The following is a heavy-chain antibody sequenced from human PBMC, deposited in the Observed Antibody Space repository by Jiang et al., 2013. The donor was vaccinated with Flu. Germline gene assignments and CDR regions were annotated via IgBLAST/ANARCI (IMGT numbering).Heavy chain of an antibody. J-gene: IGHJ4*02. CDR2: IYYSGST. Sequence: GPGLVKPSETLSLTCTVSGGSISSYYWSWIRQPPGKGLEWIGYIYYSGSTNYNPSLKSRVTISVDTSKNQFSLKLSSVTAADTAVYYCARDSSSGWYRVDYWGQGTLVTVSS. CDR1: GGSISSYY. D-gene: IGHD6-19*01. CDR3: ARDSSSGWYRVDY. V-gene: IGHV4-59*13.